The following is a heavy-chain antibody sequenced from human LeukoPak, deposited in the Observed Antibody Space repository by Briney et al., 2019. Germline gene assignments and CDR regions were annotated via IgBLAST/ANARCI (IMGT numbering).Heavy chain of an antibody. V-gene: IGHV3-74*01. Sequence: GGSLRLSCAASGFTFSSYWMHWVRHAPGKGLVWVSRINSDGSSTSYADSVKGRFTISRDNAKNTLYLQMNSLRAEDTAVYYCAREGTWSYYYDYWGQGTLVTVSS. D-gene: IGHD1-26*01. CDR1: GFTFSSYW. CDR3: AREGTWSYYYDY. J-gene: IGHJ4*02. CDR2: INSDGSST.